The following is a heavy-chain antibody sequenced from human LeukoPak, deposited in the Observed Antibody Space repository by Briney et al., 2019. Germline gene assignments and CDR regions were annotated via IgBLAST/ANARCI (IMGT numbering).Heavy chain of an antibody. D-gene: IGHD4-17*01. CDR2: INHSGST. J-gene: IGHJ4*02. CDR1: GGSFSGYY. CDR3: ARDYGRPRALDY. V-gene: IGHV4-34*01. Sequence: PSETLSLTCAVYGGSFSGYYWSWIRQPPGKGLEWIGEINHSGSTNYNPSLKSRVTISVDTSKNQFSLKLSSVTAADTAVYYCARDYGRPRALDYWGQGTLVTVSS.